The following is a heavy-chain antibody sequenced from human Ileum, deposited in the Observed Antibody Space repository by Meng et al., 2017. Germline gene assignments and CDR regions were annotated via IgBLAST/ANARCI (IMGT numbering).Heavy chain of an antibody. Sequence: QPQQSGPGMVKPSQTLSLTCAVSGGSVSSNIAAWNWIRQSPLRGLEWLGRTYYRSKWYSEYAVSVKSRISITPDTSKNQLSLQMNSVTPEDTAVYYCASGSGSLDYWGPGTLVTVSS. J-gene: IGHJ4*02. CDR2: TYYRSKWYS. D-gene: IGHD3-3*01. CDR1: GGSVSSNIAA. CDR3: ASGSGSLDY. V-gene: IGHV6-1*01.